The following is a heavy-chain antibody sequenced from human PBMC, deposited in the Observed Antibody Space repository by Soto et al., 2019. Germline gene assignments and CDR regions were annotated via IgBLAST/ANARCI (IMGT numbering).Heavy chain of an antibody. J-gene: IGHJ4*02. CDR3: ARGTTVTTRFDY. D-gene: IGHD4-17*01. Sequence: ASVKVSCKASGYTFTSYYMHWVRQAPGQGLEWMGIINPSGGSTSXAQKXXXXXXXXXXTSTSTVYMELSSLRSEDTAVYYCARGTTVTTRFDYWGQGTLVTVSS. V-gene: IGHV1-46*01. CDR2: INPSGGST. CDR1: GYTFTSYY.